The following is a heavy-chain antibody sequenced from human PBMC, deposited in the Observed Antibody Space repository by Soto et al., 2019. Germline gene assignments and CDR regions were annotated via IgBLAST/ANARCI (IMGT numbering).Heavy chain of an antibody. J-gene: IGHJ6*03. D-gene: IGHD3-10*01. Sequence: GGSLRLSCAASGFTFSSYGMHWVRQAPGKGLEWVAVISYDGSNKYYADSVKGRFTISRDNSKNTLYLQMNSLRAEDTAVYYCAKGPVITMVRGVIITSGNYYYYMDVWGKGTTVTVSS. CDR3: AKGPVITMVRGVIITSGNYYYYMDV. V-gene: IGHV3-30*18. CDR2: ISYDGSNK. CDR1: GFTFSSYG.